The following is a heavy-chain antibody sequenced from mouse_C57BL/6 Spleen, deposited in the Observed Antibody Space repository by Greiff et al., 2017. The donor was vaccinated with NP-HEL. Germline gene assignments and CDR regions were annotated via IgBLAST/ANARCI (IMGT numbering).Heavy chain of an antibody. CDR3: AKWDYGSSYEDAMDY. V-gene: IGHV1-72*01. CDR1: GYTFTSYW. Sequence: VQLQQPGAELVKPGASVKLSCTASGYTFTSYWMSWVQQRPGRGLEWIGRIDPNSGGTKYNEKFKSKVTLTVDNTSSTDYMQLSSLTSEDSAVYYCAKWDYGSSYEDAMDYWGQGTSVTVSS. CDR2: IDPNSGGT. J-gene: IGHJ4*01. D-gene: IGHD1-1*01.